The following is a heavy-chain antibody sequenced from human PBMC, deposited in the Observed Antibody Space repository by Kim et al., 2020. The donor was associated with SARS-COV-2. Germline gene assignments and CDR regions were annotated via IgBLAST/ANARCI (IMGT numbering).Heavy chain of an antibody. CDR2: INQDGSEK. CDR1: GFMFSNFW. J-gene: IGHJ4*02. Sequence: GGSLRLSCAASGFMFSNFWMIWVRQAPGKGLEWVAKINQDGSEKYYMDSVKGRFTISRDNAKNSLDLQMNSLRLEDTAVYYCARRWSGAPDYWGQGTLVTVSS. V-gene: IGHV3-7*01. D-gene: IGHD3-3*01. CDR3: ARRWSGAPDY.